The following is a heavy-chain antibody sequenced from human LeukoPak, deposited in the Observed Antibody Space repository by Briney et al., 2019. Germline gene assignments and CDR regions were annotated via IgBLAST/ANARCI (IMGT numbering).Heavy chain of an antibody. CDR2: ISGSGGST. CDR1: GFTFSNYA. D-gene: IGHD6-13*01. J-gene: IGHJ6*02. Sequence: PGGSLRLSCAASGFTFSNYAMSWVRQAPWKGLEWVSAISGSGGSTYYAHSVKGRFTISRDNSKNTLYLQMNSLRAEDTAVYYCAKDLIAAAGTYYYYGMDVWGQGTTVTVSS. V-gene: IGHV3-23*01. CDR3: AKDLIAAAGTYYYYGMDV.